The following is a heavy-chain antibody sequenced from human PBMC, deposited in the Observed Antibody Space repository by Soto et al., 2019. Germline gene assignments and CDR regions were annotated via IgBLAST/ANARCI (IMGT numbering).Heavy chain of an antibody. CDR1: GGSISSSSYY. Sequence: QLQLQESGPGLVKPSETLSLTCTVSGGSISSSSYYWGWIRQPPGKGLEWIGSIYYSGSTYYNPSLKSRVTISVDTSKNQFSLKLSSVTAADTAVYYCARHEWSTVTSYYFDYWGQGTLVTVSS. J-gene: IGHJ4*02. V-gene: IGHV4-39*01. D-gene: IGHD4-17*01. CDR2: IYYSGST. CDR3: ARHEWSTVTSYYFDY.